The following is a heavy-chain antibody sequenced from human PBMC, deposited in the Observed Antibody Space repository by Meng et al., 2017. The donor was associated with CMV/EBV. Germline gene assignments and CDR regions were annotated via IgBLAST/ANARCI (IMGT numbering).Heavy chain of an antibody. CDR1: GFTFSSYW. V-gene: IGHV3-7*01. J-gene: IGHJ3*02. Sequence: GGSLRLSCAASGFTFSSYWMSWVRQAPGKGLEWVANIKQDGSETYYVDSVKGRFTISRDNAKNSLYLQMNSLRAEDTAVYYCARDRGTYYYDSSGYYYEGADAFDIWGQGTMVTVSS. D-gene: IGHD3-22*01. CDR2: IKQDGSET. CDR3: ARDRGTYYYDSSGYYYEGADAFDI.